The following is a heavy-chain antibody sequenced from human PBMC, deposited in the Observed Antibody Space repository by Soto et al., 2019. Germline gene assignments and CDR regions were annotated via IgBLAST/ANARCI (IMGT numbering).Heavy chain of an antibody. CDR3: ARDEVTADEYYYGMDV. V-gene: IGHV3-7*01. CDR2: IKQDGSEK. CDR1: GFTFSSYW. J-gene: IGHJ6*02. D-gene: IGHD2-2*01. Sequence: GGSLRLSCAASGFTFSSYWMSWVRQAPGKGLEWVANIKQDGSEKYYVDSVKGRFTISRDNAKNSLYLQMNSLRAEDTAVYYCARDEVTADEYYYGMDVWGQGTTVTVSS.